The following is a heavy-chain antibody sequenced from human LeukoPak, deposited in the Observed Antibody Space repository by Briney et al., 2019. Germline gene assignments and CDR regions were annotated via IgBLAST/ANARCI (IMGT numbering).Heavy chain of an antibody. J-gene: IGHJ4*02. Sequence: ASVKVSCKASGYTFTTSAMHWVRQAPGQGLEWMGWINAGKGNTKYSQKFQGRVTITRDTSASTAYMELSSLRSEDTAVYYCATHDYGSGSYSFDYWGQGTLVTVSS. CDR2: INAGKGNT. V-gene: IGHV1-3*01. D-gene: IGHD3-10*01. CDR1: GYTFTTSA. CDR3: ATHDYGSGSYSFDY.